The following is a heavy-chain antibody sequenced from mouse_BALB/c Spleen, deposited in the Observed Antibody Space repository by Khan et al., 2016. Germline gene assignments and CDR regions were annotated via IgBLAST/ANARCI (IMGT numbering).Heavy chain of an antibody. CDR2: IDPANGNT. V-gene: IGHV14-3*02. CDR3: ARAYPYYAMDY. J-gene: IGHJ4*01. CDR1: GFNFKDTY. Sequence: VQLKQSGAELVKPGASVKLSCTASGFNFKDTYMHWVKQRPEQGLEWMGRIDPANGNTKYDPKFQGKATITADTSSNTAYLQLRSQTSEDTAGYYSARAYPYYAMDYWGQGTSFTVSS.